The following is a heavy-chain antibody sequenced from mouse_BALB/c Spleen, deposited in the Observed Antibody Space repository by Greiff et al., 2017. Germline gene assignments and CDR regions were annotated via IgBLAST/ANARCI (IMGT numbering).Heavy chain of an antibody. D-gene: IGHD3-1*01. Sequence: QVQLQQSGAELVRPGSSVKISCKASGYAFSSYWMNWVKQRPGQGLEWIGQIYPGDGDTNYNGKFKGKATLTADKSSSTAYMQLSSLTSEDSAVYFCARGGLDLFAYWGQGTLVTVSA. CDR3: ARGGLDLFAY. CDR2: IYPGDGDT. CDR1: GYAFSSYW. V-gene: IGHV1-80*01. J-gene: IGHJ3*01.